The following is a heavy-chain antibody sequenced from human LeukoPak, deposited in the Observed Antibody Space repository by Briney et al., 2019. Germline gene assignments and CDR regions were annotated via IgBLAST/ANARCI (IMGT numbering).Heavy chain of an antibody. V-gene: IGHV3-11*06. J-gene: IGHJ5*02. CDR1: GFTFSDHY. CDR2: ISSGSTYT. D-gene: IGHD2-8*01. Sequence: GGSLRLSCEVSGFTFSDHYMSWIRQAPGKRLEWVSYISSGSTYTNYADSVKGRFTISRDNAKNSLCLQMNSLRAEDTAVYYCSRDLYSNSTAYYHWGQGTLVAVSS. CDR3: SRDLYSNSTAYYH.